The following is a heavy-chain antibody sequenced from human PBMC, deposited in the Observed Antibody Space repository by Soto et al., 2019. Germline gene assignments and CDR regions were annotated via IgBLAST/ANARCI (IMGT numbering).Heavy chain of an antibody. CDR1: GYTFTAYG. CDR3: ARVYVFWNSYQTPFDY. D-gene: IGHD3-3*01. CDR2: ISVYNGNT. V-gene: IGHV1-18*01. Sequence: ASVKVSCKASGYTFTAYGISWVRQVPGQGLEWMGWISVYNGNTNYAQKLQGRVTMTTDTSTTTAYMELRSLRSDDTAVYYCARVYVFWNSYQTPFDYWGQGTLVTISS. J-gene: IGHJ4*02.